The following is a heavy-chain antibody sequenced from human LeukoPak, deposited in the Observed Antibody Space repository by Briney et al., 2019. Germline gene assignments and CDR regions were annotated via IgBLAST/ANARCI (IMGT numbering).Heavy chain of an antibody. CDR1: GFMFSNYA. V-gene: IGHV3-23*01. D-gene: IGHD5-24*01. CDR2: VKTSAGDT. Sequence: GGSLRLSCAASGFMFSNYAMSWVRQAPGRGLEWVSAVKTSAGDTYYADSVRGRFTISRDNSKSTVYLQMNSRRAEDTALYYCAKGQMATILGFDSWGQGALVTVSS. J-gene: IGHJ4*02. CDR3: AKGQMATILGFDS.